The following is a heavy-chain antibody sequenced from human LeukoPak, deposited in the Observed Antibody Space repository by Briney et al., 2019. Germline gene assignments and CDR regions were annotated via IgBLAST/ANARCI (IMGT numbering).Heavy chain of an antibody. V-gene: IGHV3-33*01. Sequence: GGSLRLSCAASGFAFSNDGMHCVRQAPGKGLEWVAVIWYDGSNKYYADSVKGRFTISRDNSKNTLYLQMKSLRAQDTAVYYCARAGEQEKTLLWFGELAGGAFDIWGQGTMVTVSS. J-gene: IGHJ3*02. CDR2: IWYDGSNK. CDR1: GFAFSNDG. CDR3: ARAGEQEKTLLWFGELAGGAFDI. D-gene: IGHD3-10*01.